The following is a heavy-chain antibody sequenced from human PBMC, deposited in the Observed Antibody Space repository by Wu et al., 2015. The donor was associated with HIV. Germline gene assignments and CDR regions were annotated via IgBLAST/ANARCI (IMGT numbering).Heavy chain of an antibody. V-gene: IGHV1-2*02. D-gene: IGHD5-12*01. CDR1: GCTFTGYY. CDR2: INPNSGGT. J-gene: IGHJ4*02. CDR3: ARPAGIVATKGDFDY. Sequence: QVQLVQSGAEVKKPGASVKVSCKASGCTFTGYYMHWVRQAPGQGLEWMGWINPNSGGTNYAQKFQGRVTMTRDTSISTAYMELSRLRSDDTAVYYCARPAGIVATKGDFDYWGQGTLVTVSS.